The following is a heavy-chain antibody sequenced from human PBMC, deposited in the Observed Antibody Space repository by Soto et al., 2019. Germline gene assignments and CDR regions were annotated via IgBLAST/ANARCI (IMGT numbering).Heavy chain of an antibody. J-gene: IGHJ3*02. D-gene: IGHD3-22*01. V-gene: IGHV3-23*01. Sequence: WSLRLSCAVSGFTFSNYAMSWVRQAPGKGLDWVSAISGSGASTYNADSVKGRFTISRDNSKNTLYLQMNSLRAEDTALYYCAKKDGTDGYYDAFDIWGQGTMVTVSS. CDR1: GFTFSNYA. CDR3: AKKDGTDGYYDAFDI. CDR2: ISGSGAST.